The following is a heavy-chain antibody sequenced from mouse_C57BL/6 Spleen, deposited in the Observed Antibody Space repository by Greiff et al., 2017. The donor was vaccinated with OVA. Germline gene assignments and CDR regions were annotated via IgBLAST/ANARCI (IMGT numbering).Heavy chain of an antibody. CDR3: ARIGSGTDAMDD. CDR1: GFSLTSYG. Sequence: QVQLKQSGPGLVQPSQSLSITCTVSGFSLTSYGVHWVRQSPGKGLEWLGVIWSGGSTDYNAAFISRLSISKDNSKSQVFFKMNSLQADDTAIYYCARIGSGTDAMDDWGQGTSVTVSS. V-gene: IGHV2-2*01. J-gene: IGHJ4*01. CDR2: IWSGGST. D-gene: IGHD3-3*01.